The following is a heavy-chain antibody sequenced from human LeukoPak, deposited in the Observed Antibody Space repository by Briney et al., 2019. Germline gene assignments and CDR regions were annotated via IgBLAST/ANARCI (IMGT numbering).Heavy chain of an antibody. CDR1: GGSFSGYY. Sequence: PSETLSLTCAAYGGSFSGYYWSWIRQHPGKGLEWIGYIYYSGSTYYNPSLKSRVTISVDTSKNQFSLKLSSVTAADTAVYYCAAGLDDAFDIWGQGTMVTVSS. J-gene: IGHJ3*02. V-gene: IGHV4-31*11. CDR2: IYYSGST. CDR3: AAGLDDAFDI.